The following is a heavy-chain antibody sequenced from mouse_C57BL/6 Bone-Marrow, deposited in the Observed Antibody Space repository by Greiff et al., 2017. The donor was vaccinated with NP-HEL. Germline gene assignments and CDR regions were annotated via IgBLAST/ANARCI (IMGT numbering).Heavy chain of an antibody. V-gene: IGHV1-50*01. CDR1: GYTFTSYW. CDR3: ARSDYYGSSYWYFDV. Sequence: QVQLQQPGAELVKPGASVKLSCKASGYTFTSYWMQWVKQRPGQGLEWIGEIDPSDSYTNYNQKFKGKATLTVDTSSSTAYMQLRSLTSEDSAVYYCARSDYYGSSYWYFDVWGTGTTVTVSS. D-gene: IGHD1-1*01. J-gene: IGHJ1*03. CDR2: IDPSDSYT.